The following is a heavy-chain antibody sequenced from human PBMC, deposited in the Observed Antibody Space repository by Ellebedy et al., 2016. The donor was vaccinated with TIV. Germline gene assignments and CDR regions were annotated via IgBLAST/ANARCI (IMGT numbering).Heavy chain of an antibody. Sequence: MPSETLSLTCTVSGGSLSPYFWSWIRQPPGKGLEWIGYIYSSGTTRYNTSLKGRVSISVDTSKSQFSLNLTSVSAADTAVYLCARRRRGAYHTGEWDSWGQGTLVTVSS. D-gene: IGHD3-3*01. CDR3: ARRRRGAYHTGEWDS. J-gene: IGHJ4*02. CDR1: GGSLSPYF. CDR2: IYSSGTT. V-gene: IGHV4-59*08.